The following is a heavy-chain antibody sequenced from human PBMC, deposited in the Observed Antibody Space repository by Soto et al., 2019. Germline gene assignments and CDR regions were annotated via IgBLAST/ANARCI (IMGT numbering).Heavy chain of an antibody. CDR2: IYYSGST. CDR1: GGSISSSSYY. CDR3: ARHTSGRWSLPYSFDY. V-gene: IGHV4-39*01. D-gene: IGHD2-15*01. Sequence: SETLSLTCTVSGGSISSSSYYWGWIRQPPGEGLEWIGSIYYSGSTYYNPSLKSRVTISVDTSTNQSSLKLSSVTAADTAVYYCARHTSGRWSLPYSFDYWGQGTLVTVSS. J-gene: IGHJ4*02.